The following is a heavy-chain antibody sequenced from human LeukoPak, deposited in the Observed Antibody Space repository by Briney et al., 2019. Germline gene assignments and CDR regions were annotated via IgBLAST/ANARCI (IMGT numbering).Heavy chain of an antibody. J-gene: IGHJ1*01. V-gene: IGHV4-4*09. D-gene: IGHD2-15*01. Sequence: PSGTLSLSCNVSGDSVSSGYWIWIRQSPAKGLEWIGFIYDNGVTDYNPSLKSRLIISLDTSKNQFSLDLRSVSAADSAIYYCAGRGHRYSRDWGQGILVTVSS. CDR3: AGRGHRYSRD. CDR1: GDSVSSGY. CDR2: IYDNGVT.